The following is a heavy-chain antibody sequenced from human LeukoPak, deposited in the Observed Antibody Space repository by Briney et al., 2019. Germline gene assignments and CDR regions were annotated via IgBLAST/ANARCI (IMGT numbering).Heavy chain of an antibody. J-gene: IGHJ4*02. Sequence: GESLKISCKGSGYSFTSYWIGWVRQMPGKGLEWMGIIYPGDSDTRYGPSFQGQVTISADKSISTAYLQWSSLKASDTAMYYCAKGSGSYYKRDYFDYWGQGTLVTVSS. V-gene: IGHV5-51*01. D-gene: IGHD3-10*01. CDR1: GYSFTSYW. CDR2: IYPGDSDT. CDR3: AKGSGSYYKRDYFDY.